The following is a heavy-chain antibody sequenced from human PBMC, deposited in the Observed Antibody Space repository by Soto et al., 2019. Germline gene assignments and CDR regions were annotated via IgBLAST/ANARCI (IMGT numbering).Heavy chain of an antibody. D-gene: IGHD2-2*01. CDR2: ISGSGGST. Sequence: HPGGSLRLSCAASGFTFSSYAMSWVRQAPGKGLEWVSAISGSGGSTYYADSVKGRFTISRDNSKNTLYLQMNSLRAEDTAVYYCAKAIWCISTSCFRVPGGSPFYYYYYGMDVWGQGTTVTVSS. J-gene: IGHJ6*02. CDR3: AKAIWCISTSCFRVPGGSPFYYYYYGMDV. CDR1: GFTFSSYA. V-gene: IGHV3-23*01.